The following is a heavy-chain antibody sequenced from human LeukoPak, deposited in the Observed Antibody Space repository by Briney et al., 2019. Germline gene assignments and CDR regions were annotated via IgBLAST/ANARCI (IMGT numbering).Heavy chain of an antibody. V-gene: IGHV4-34*01. Sequence: SETLSLTCAVYGGSFSGYYWSWVRQPPGKGLEWIGEINHSGSTNYNPSLKSRVTISVDTSKNQFSLKLSSVTAAHTAVYYCASRVITMIVVARNWFDPWGQGTLVTVSS. CDR1: GGSFSGYY. J-gene: IGHJ5*02. CDR2: INHSGST. D-gene: IGHD3-22*01. CDR3: ASRVITMIVVARNWFDP.